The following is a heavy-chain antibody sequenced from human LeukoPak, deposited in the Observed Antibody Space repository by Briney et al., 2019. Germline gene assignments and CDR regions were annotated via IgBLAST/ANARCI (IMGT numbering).Heavy chain of an antibody. CDR2: ISSSSSYI. J-gene: IGHJ4*02. Sequence: GGSLRLPCAASGFTFSSYSMNWVRQAPGKGLEWVSSISSSSSYIYYADSVKGRFTISRDNAKNSLYLQMNSLRAEDTAVYYCARWSTVTKGGYYFDYWGQGTLVTVSS. D-gene: IGHD4-17*01. V-gene: IGHV3-21*01. CDR1: GFTFSSYS. CDR3: ARWSTVTKGGYYFDY.